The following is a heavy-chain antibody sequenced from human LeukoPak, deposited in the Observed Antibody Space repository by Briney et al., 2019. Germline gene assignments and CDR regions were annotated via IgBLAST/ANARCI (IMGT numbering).Heavy chain of an antibody. D-gene: IGHD5-18*01. CDR2: IYYSKNT. CDR1: GGSISRSSAY. CDR3: VSPRGFSYGYFDY. J-gene: IGHJ4*02. Sequence: SETLSLTCTVSGGSISRSSAYWGWIRRPPGKGLEWIGSIYYSKNTYYNPSLKSRVTISADTSKNQFSLTLGSVSATDTAVYYCVSPRGFSYGYFDYWGQGTLVTVSS. V-gene: IGHV4-39*01.